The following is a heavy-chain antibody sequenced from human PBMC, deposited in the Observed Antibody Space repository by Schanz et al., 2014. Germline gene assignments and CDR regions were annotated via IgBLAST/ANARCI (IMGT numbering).Heavy chain of an antibody. Sequence: QLHLQESGPGLVKPSETLSLTCTVSGASISSVRYFWDWIRQPPGKGLEWIGTISYSGSTYYSPSPKRRAPIPAGTSKTQFSLSLSSVTAADTAVYYCASYSGSPYYFGMDVWGQGTTVTVSS. J-gene: IGHJ6*02. CDR1: GASISSVRYF. CDR3: ASYSGSPYYFGMDV. V-gene: IGHV4-39*01. CDR2: ISYSGST. D-gene: IGHD2-15*01.